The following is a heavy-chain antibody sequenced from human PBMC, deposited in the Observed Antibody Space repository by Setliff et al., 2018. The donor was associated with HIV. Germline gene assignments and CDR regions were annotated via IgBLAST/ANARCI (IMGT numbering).Heavy chain of an antibody. CDR1: GGSISNSRYY. D-gene: IGHD2-21*02. Sequence: KTSETLSLTCTVSGGSISNSRYYWSWIRQSPGKGLEWIGYIYHSGSTDYNPSFKSRVTISVDTSKNQFSLKVGSVTAADTAVYYCARVWATGDWGGHLFDSWGQGRLVTVSS. CDR2: IYHSGST. V-gene: IGHV4-61*01. J-gene: IGHJ4*02. CDR3: ARVWATGDWGGHLFDS.